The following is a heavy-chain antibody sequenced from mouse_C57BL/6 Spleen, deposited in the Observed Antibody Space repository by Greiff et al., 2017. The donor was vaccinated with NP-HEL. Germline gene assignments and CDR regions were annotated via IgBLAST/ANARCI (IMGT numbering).Heavy chain of an antibody. D-gene: IGHD2-3*01. CDR3: TCYDDYGAMDY. CDR2: IYPGNSDT. Sequence: DVQLQESGTVLARPGASVKMSCKTSGYTFPSYWMHWVKQRPGQGLEWIGAIYPGNSDTSYNQKFKGKAKLTAVTSASTAYMELSSLTNEDSAVYYCTCYDDYGAMDYWGQGTSVTVSS. J-gene: IGHJ4*01. CDR1: GYTFPSYW. V-gene: IGHV1-5*01.